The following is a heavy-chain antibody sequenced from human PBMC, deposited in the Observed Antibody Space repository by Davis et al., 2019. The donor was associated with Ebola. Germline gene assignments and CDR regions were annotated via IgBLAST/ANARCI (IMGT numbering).Heavy chain of an antibody. CDR3: AKSISGYDLLDAFDI. J-gene: IGHJ3*02. Sequence: SETLSLTCTVSGGSISTYYWSWIRQPPGKGLEYIGYIYYSGSTNYNPSLKSRVTISVDTSKNQFSLKLSSVTAADTAVYYCAKSISGYDLLDAFDIWGQGTMVTVSS. CDR1: GGSISTYY. CDR2: IYYSGST. V-gene: IGHV4-59*12. D-gene: IGHD5-12*01.